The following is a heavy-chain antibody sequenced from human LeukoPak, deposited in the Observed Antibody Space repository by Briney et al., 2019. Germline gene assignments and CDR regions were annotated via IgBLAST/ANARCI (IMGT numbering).Heavy chain of an antibody. D-gene: IGHD3-10*01. J-gene: IGHJ4*02. CDR3: ASNSFDYYGSGSYSVDY. V-gene: IGHV4-30-4*07. CDR1: GGSISSGGYS. CDR2: IYYSGST. Sequence: SQTLSLTCAVSGGSISSGGYSWSWIRQPPGKGLEWIGYIYYSGSTYYNPSLKSRVTISVDTSKNQFSLKLSSVTAADTAVYYCASNSFDYYGSGSYSVDYWGQGTLVTVSS.